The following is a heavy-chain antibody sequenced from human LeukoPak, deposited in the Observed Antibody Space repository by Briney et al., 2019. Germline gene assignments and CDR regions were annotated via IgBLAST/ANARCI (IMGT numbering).Heavy chain of an antibody. V-gene: IGHV3-21*01. CDR2: ISGSSSYI. D-gene: IGHD2-21*02. Sequence: PGGSLRLSCAASGFIFSTYSMSWVRQAPGKGLECVSYISGSSSYIYYADSVKGRFTISRENAKNSLYLQMNSLTAEDTAVYYCARDPCCCGGDCYSVLDYWGQGTLVTVSS. J-gene: IGHJ4*02. CDR3: ARDPCCCGGDCYSVLDY. CDR1: GFIFSTYS.